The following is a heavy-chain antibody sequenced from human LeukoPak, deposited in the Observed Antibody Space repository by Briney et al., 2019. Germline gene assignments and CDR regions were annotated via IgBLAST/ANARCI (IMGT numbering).Heavy chain of an antibody. CDR1: GFNFSTYD. CDR3: AREARYDSSRYYFDY. J-gene: IGHJ4*02. V-gene: IGHV3-33*01. D-gene: IGHD3-22*01. CDR2: IWYDGSNT. Sequence: GGSLRLSCAASGFNFSTYDMHWVRQAPGKGREWVAVIWYDGSNTYYVDSVKGRFTISRDNSKNTLYLQMNSLRAEDTAVYYCAREARYDSSRYYFDYWGQGPLVTVSS.